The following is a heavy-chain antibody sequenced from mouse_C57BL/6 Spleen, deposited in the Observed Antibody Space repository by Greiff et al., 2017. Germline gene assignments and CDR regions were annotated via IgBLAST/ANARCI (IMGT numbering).Heavy chain of an antibody. CDR3: ARGGLLWPYAMDY. CDR1: GYTFTSYW. D-gene: IGHD1-1*02. J-gene: IGHJ4*01. Sequence: QVQLQQPGAELVKPGASVKMSCKASGYTFTSYWITWVKQRPGQGLEWIGDIYPGSGSTNYNEKFKSKATLTVDTSSSPAYMQLSSLTSEDSAVYYCARGGLLWPYAMDYWGQGTSVTVSS. V-gene: IGHV1-55*01. CDR2: IYPGSGST.